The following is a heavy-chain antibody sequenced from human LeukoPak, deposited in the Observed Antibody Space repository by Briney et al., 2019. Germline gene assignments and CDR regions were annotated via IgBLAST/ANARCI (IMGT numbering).Heavy chain of an antibody. J-gene: IGHJ4*02. V-gene: IGHV3-30*02. CDR2: IRYDGSNK. CDR3: AKENTKKTFRPGEATVTKGYFDY. Sequence: GGSLRLSCAASGFSFSSYGMHWVRQAPGKGLEWVAFIRYDGSNKYYADSVKGRFTISRDNSKNTLYLQMNSLRAEDTAVYYCAKENTKKTFRPGEATVTKGYFDYWGQGTLVTVSS. CDR1: GFSFSSYG. D-gene: IGHD4-17*01.